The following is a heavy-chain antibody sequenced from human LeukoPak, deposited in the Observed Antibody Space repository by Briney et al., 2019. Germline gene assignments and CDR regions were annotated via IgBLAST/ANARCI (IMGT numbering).Heavy chain of an antibody. CDR3: ARSPPQWLPYFQH. V-gene: IGHV4-39*07. Sequence: SQTLSLTCTVSGGSIRSRGYYWGWIRQPPGKGLEWIGTIYFSGSTYYNPSLESRVTISLDTSKNQFSLKLSSVTAADTAVYYCARSPPQWLPYFQHWGQGTLVTVSS. D-gene: IGHD6-19*01. CDR2: IYFSGST. CDR1: GGSIRSRGYY. J-gene: IGHJ1*01.